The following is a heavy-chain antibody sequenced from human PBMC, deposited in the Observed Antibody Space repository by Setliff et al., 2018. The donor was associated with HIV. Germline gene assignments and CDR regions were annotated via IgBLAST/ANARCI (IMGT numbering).Heavy chain of an antibody. CDR3: VRGFCSSTTCYEDYYYMDV. CDR1: GGSISSSIYY. J-gene: IGHJ6*03. D-gene: IGHD2-2*01. Sequence: PSETLSLTCTVSGGSISSSIYYWGWIRQPPGKGLEWIGTIFYTGNTNYNPSLKSRVTLSGGMSENQLFLRLTSATAADTAVYYCVRGFCSSTTCYEDYYYMDVWGKGSTVTVSS. V-gene: IGHV4-61*05. CDR2: IFYTGNT.